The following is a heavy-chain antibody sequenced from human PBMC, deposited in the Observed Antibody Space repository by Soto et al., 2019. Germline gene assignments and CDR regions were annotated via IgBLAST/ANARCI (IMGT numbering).Heavy chain of an antibody. D-gene: IGHD6-13*01. CDR1: GFTFSSYG. Sequence: QVQLVESGGGVVQPGRSLRLSCAASGFTFSSYGMHWVRQAPGKGLEWVAVIWYDGSNKYYADSVKGRFTISRDNSKNTLYLQMNGLRAEDTAVYYCARDLRRVAAAGPLGGYWGQGPLVTVSS. CDR2: IWYDGSNK. CDR3: ARDLRRVAAAGPLGGY. J-gene: IGHJ4*02. V-gene: IGHV3-33*01.